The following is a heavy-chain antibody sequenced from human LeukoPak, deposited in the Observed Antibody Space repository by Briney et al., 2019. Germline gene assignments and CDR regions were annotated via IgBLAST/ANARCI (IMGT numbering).Heavy chain of an antibody. Sequence: GASVKVSCKASGYTFTSYAMNWVRQAPGQGLEWMGGIIPIFGTANYAQKFQGRVTITADESTSTAYMELSSLRSEDTAVYYCAREQLLWFGELFRGNWFDPWGQGTLVTVSS. CDR3: AREQLLWFGELFRGNWFDP. V-gene: IGHV1-69*13. CDR1: GYTFTSYA. CDR2: IIPIFGTA. D-gene: IGHD3-10*01. J-gene: IGHJ5*02.